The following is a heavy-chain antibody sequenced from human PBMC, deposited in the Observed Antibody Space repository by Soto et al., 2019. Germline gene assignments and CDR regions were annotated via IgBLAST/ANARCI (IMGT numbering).Heavy chain of an antibody. CDR1: GFTVSSNS. CDR2: IYSGGST. CDR3: ARDHGGVAWGY. D-gene: IGHD3-16*01. Sequence: EVQLVESGGGLVKPGGSLRLSCAASGFTVSSNSMSWVRHAPGKGLEWVSVIYSGGSTYYADSVKGRFTISRDNSKNTLYLQMNSLRAEDTAVYYCARDHGGVAWGYWGQGTLVTVSS. J-gene: IGHJ4*02. V-gene: IGHV3-66*01.